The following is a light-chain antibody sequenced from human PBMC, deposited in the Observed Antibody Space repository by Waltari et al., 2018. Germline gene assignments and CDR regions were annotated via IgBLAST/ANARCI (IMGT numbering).Light chain of an antibody. Sequence: DIVMTQSPDSLAVSLGERATINCKSSQNILYSSNNKNYLAWYQLKPGQAPKLLFYWASTREPWVPYLFSGSGSGTEFTLTINSLQAEDVAVYYCQQHYSTPRTFGQGTKVEIK. CDR3: QQHYSTPRT. J-gene: IGKJ1*01. CDR2: WAS. CDR1: QNILYSSNNKNY. V-gene: IGKV4-1*01.